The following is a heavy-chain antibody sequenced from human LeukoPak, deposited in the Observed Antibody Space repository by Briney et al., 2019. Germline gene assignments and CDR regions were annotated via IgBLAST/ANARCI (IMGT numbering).Heavy chain of an antibody. CDR2: VYYSGST. Sequence: PSETLSLTCTVSGGSISSYYWSWIRQPPGKGLEWIGYVYYSGSTTYNPSLKSRVTISVDTSKNQFSLKLGSVTAADTAVYYCARRRGYSYDYWGQGTLVTVSS. CDR1: GGSISSYY. CDR3: ARRRGYSYDY. V-gene: IGHV4-59*01. D-gene: IGHD5-18*01. J-gene: IGHJ4*02.